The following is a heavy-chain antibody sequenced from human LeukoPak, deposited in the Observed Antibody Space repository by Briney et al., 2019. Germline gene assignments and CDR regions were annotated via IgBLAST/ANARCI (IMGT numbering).Heavy chain of an antibody. Sequence: NPSETLSLTCSVSGGSITSAGYYWSWIRQHPGKGLEWIGYIYFSGSAFYNPSLRSRLTISVDTSKNQFSLKVRSVTAADTAVYYCAREGDGSLKFDYWGQGILVTVSS. V-gene: IGHV4-31*03. CDR1: GGSITSAGYY. CDR3: AREGDGSLKFDY. CDR2: IYFSGSA. D-gene: IGHD3-10*01. J-gene: IGHJ4*02.